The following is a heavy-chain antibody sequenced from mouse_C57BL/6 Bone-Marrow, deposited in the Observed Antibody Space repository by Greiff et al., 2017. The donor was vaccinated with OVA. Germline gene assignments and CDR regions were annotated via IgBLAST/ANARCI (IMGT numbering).Heavy chain of an antibody. J-gene: IGHJ4*01. CDR2: IYPGSGST. V-gene: IGHV1-55*01. Sequence: VQLQQPGAELVKPGASVKMSCKASGYTFTSYWITWVKQRPGRGLEWIGDIYPGSGSTNYNEKFKSKATLTVDTSSSTAYMQLSSLTSEDSAVYYCARWGDYDAMDYWGQGTSVTVSS. CDR3: ARWGDYDAMDY. CDR1: GYTFTSYW.